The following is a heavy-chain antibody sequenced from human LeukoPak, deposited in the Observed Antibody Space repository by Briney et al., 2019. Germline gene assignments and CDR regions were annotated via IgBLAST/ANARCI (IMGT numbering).Heavy chain of an antibody. Sequence: EASEKVSCKTSGYTFTRYGISWVRQAPGQGLEWMGWISGYNGNTNYAQKFQGRVTLTTDTSTSTADMELRSLRPDDTAVYYCARVGCSGGSCYSSADFWGQGTLVTVSS. D-gene: IGHD2-15*01. CDR1: GYTFTRYG. CDR2: ISGYNGNT. V-gene: IGHV1-18*01. J-gene: IGHJ1*01. CDR3: ARVGCSGGSCYSSADF.